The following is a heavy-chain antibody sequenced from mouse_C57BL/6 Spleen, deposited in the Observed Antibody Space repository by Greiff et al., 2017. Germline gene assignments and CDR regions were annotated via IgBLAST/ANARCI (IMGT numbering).Heavy chain of an antibody. J-gene: IGHJ4*01. CDR2: ISSGSSTI. V-gene: IGHV5-17*01. Sequence: EVQLVESGGGLVKPGGSLKLSCAASGFTFSDYGMHWVRQAPEKGLEWVAYISSGSSTIYYADTVKGRFTISRDNAKNTLFLQMTSLRSEDTAMYYCARYSNYEAMDYWGQGTSVTVSS. D-gene: IGHD2-5*01. CDR1: GFTFSDYG. CDR3: ARYSNYEAMDY.